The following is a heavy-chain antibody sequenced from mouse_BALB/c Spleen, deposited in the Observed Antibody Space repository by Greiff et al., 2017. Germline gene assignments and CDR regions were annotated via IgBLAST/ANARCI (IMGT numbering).Heavy chain of an antibody. V-gene: IGHV5-9-3*01. D-gene: IGHD1-1*01. CDR3: ARDYYGSSWYFDV. CDR2: ISSGGSYT. CDR1: GFTFSSYS. Sequence: EVKLMESGGGLVKPGGSLKLSCAASGFTFSSYSMSLVLQTPEKRLGWVATISSGGSYTYYPDSVKGRFTISRDNAKNTLYLQMSSLRSEDTAMYYCARDYYGSSWYFDVWGAGTTVTVSS. J-gene: IGHJ1*01.